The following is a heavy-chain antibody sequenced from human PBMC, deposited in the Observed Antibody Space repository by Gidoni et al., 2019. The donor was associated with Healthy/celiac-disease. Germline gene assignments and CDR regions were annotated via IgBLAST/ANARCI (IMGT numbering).Heavy chain of an antibody. Sequence: QVQLVQSGAEVKKPGASVKVSCKASGYTFTGYYLHWVRQAPGQGLEWMGRINPNSGGTNYAQKFQGRVTMTRDTSISTAYMELSRLRSDDTAVYYCARDRGSITGTTFVYWGQGTLVTVSS. D-gene: IGHD1-7*01. CDR1: GYTFTGYY. CDR3: ARDRGSITGTTFVY. V-gene: IGHV1-2*06. CDR2: INPNSGGT. J-gene: IGHJ4*02.